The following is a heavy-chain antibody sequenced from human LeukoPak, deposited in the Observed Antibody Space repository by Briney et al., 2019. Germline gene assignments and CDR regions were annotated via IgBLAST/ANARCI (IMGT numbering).Heavy chain of an antibody. V-gene: IGHV3-15*01. CDR3: TTTYHYDTTGYSSYY. CDR1: GFTFSNAW. J-gene: IGHJ4*02. D-gene: IGHD3-22*01. CDR2: IKSKSVGGAI. Sequence: PGGSLRLSCVVSGFTFSNAWMTWVRQAPGKGLEWVGRIKSKSVGGAIDYAAPVKGRFTISRDDSRNTVYLQMNSLKTEDTAFYYCTTTYHYDTTGYSSYYWGQGTLVTVSS.